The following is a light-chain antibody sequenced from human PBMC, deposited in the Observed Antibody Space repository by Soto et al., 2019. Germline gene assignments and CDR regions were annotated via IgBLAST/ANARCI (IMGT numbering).Light chain of an antibody. CDR3: MQALQTPWT. V-gene: IGKV2-28*01. CDR1: QSLLHSNGYNY. J-gene: IGKJ1*01. Sequence: IVMTQTHLSLPVTPGEPASISCRSSQSLLHSNGYNYLDWYLQKPGQSPQLLIYLGSNRASGVPDRFSGSGSGTDFTLKISRVEAEDVGVYYCMQALQTPWTFGQGTKVDVK. CDR2: LGS.